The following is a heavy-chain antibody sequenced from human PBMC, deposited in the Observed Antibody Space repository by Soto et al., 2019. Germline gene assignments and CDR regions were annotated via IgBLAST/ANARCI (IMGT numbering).Heavy chain of an antibody. CDR1: GDSVSSNSAA. CDR2: TYYRSEWYN. D-gene: IGHD6-6*01. V-gene: IGHV6-1*01. Sequence: TLSLTCAISGDSVSSNSAAWNWIRQSPSRGLEWLGRTYYRSEWYNDYAVPVKSRITINPDTPKNQFSLQLNSVTPEDTAVYYWARDHYNSSSYFDYWGQGTPVTVSS. CDR3: ARDHYNSSSYFDY. J-gene: IGHJ4*02.